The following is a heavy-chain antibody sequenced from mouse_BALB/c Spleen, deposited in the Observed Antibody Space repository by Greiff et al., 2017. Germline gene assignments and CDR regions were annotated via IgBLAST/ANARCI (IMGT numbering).Heavy chain of an antibody. D-gene: IGHD1-1*01. CDR3: ARYGITSYAMDY. CDR2: ISYSGST. J-gene: IGHJ4*01. CDR1: GDSITSGY. Sequence: EVQLVESGPSLVKPSQTLSLTCSVTGDSITSGYWNWIRKFPGNKLEYMGYISYSGSTYYNPSLKSRISITRDTSKNQYYLQLNSVTTEDTATYYCARYGITSYAMDYWGQGTSVTVSS. V-gene: IGHV3-8*02.